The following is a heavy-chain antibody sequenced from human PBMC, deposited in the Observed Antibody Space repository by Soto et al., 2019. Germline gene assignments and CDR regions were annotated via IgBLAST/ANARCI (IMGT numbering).Heavy chain of an antibody. Sequence: EVQLVESGGGLVQPGGSLRLSCAASGFTFSSYSMNWVRQAPGKGLEWVSYISSSSSTIYYADSVKGRFTISRDNAKNSLYLQMNSLRDEDTAVYYCARDLYYYDSSGYFDYWGQGTLVTVSS. D-gene: IGHD3-22*01. CDR3: ARDLYYYDSSGYFDY. J-gene: IGHJ4*02. CDR2: ISSSSSTI. CDR1: GFTFSSYS. V-gene: IGHV3-48*02.